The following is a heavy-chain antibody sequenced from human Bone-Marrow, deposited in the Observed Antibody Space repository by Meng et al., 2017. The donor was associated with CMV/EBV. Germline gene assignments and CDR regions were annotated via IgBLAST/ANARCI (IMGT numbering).Heavy chain of an antibody. CDR2: ISYDGSNK. V-gene: IGHV3-30*19. J-gene: IGHJ4*02. Sequence: GGSLRLSCAASGFTFSNYGMHWVRQAPGKGLEWVAVISYDGSNKYYADSVKGRFTISRDNSKNTLYLQMNSLRAEDTAVYYCARGGIVVGRGYFDYWGQGTLVTVSS. CDR3: ARGGIVVGRGYFDY. D-gene: IGHD3-22*01. CDR1: GFTFSNYG.